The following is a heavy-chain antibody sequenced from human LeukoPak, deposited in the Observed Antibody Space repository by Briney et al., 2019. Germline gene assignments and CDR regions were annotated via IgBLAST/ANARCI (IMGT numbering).Heavy chain of an antibody. V-gene: IGHV4-39*01. CDR2: IYYSGNT. D-gene: IGHD6-13*01. Sequence: PSETLSLTCTVYGGSISSYYWGWIRQPPGKGLEWIGSIYYSGNTYYNPSLKSRVTISVDTSKNQFSLKLSSVTAADTAVYYCARLFSSSWYRGAFDLWGQGTMVTVSS. CDR3: ARLFSSSWYRGAFDL. CDR1: GGSISSYY. J-gene: IGHJ3*01.